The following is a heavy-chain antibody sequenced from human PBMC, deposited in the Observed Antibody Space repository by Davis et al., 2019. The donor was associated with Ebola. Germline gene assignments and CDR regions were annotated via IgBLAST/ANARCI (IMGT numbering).Heavy chain of an antibody. CDR2: INAGNSNT. CDR1: GYTFTGYY. Sequence: ASVKVSCKASGYTFTGYYMHWVRQAPGQRLEWMGWINAGNSNTKYSQKFQGRVTITRDTSASTAYMELSSLRFEDTAVYYCARERWQRQVPGDYWGQGTLVTVSS. D-gene: IGHD6-13*01. J-gene: IGHJ4*02. V-gene: IGHV1-3*01. CDR3: ARERWQRQVPGDY.